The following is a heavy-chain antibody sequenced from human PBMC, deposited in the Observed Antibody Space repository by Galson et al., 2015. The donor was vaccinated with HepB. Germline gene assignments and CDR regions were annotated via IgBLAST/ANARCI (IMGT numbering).Heavy chain of an antibody. Sequence: CAISGDSVSSNSAAWNWIRQSPSRGLEWLGRTYYRSKWYNDYAVSVKSRITINPDTSKNQFSLQLNSVTPEDTAVYYCARVTAGTGSLRGYFDYWGQGTLVTVSS. CDR2: TYYRSKWYN. CDR1: GDSVSSNSAA. J-gene: IGHJ4*02. V-gene: IGHV6-1*01. D-gene: IGHD6-19*01. CDR3: ARVTAGTGSLRGYFDY.